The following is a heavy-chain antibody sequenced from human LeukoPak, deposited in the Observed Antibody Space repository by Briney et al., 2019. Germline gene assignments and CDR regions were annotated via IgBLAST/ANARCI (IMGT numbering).Heavy chain of an antibody. V-gene: IGHV3-30*18. D-gene: IGHD2-15*01. CDR3: AKGVVAATNAAYYGMDV. J-gene: IGHJ6*02. Sequence: GGSLRLSCAASGFTFSNYGMHWVRQAPGKGLEWVAVISYDESDKYYADSVKGQFTISRDNSKNTLYLQMNSLRPEDTAVYYCAKGVVAATNAAYYGMDVWGQGTTVTVSS. CDR2: ISYDESDK. CDR1: GFTFSNYG.